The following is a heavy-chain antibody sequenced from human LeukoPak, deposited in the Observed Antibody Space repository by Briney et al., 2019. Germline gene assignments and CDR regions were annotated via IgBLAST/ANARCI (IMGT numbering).Heavy chain of an antibody. CDR2: IYYSGST. Sequence: PSETLSLTCTVSVGSISSYYWSWIRQPPGKGLEWIGYIYYSGSTNYNPSLKSRVTISVDTSKNQFSLKLSSVTAADTAVYYCARGDSSSWYLSWFDPWGQGTLVTVSS. J-gene: IGHJ5*02. D-gene: IGHD6-13*01. V-gene: IGHV4-59*01. CDR1: VGSISSYY. CDR3: ARGDSSSWYLSWFDP.